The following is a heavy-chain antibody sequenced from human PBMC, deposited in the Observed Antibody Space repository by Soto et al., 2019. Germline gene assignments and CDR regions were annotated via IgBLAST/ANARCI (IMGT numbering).Heavy chain of an antibody. V-gene: IGHV1-8*01. CDR1: GNTFTNYD. D-gene: IGHD4-17*01. J-gene: IGHJ5*02. Sequence: QVQLVQSGAEVKKPGASVKVSCKASGNTFTNYDINWVRQATGQGLEYLGWMNPNSGDTAYVQKFRGRVTMTWDTSITTAYMELRSLRSEATAVYFCARGVKYGAYSRWFDPWGQGTLVTVSS. CDR2: MNPNSGDT. CDR3: ARGVKYGAYSRWFDP.